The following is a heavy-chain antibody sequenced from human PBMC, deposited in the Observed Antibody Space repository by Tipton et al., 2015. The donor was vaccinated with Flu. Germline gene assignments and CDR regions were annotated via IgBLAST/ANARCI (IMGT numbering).Heavy chain of an antibody. V-gene: IGHV4-38-2*02. Sequence: GLVKPSQTLSLTCSVSGDSIGSPYFWGWIRQPPGKGLEWIGNIHQAGTTYYNPSLMSRITITVDRPKNHFSLRLTSVTAADTAVYYCARDRWEYIRGFDSWGQGTLVTVSP. D-gene: IGHD2/OR15-2a*01. CDR2: IHQAGTT. J-gene: IGHJ4*02. CDR3: ARDRWEYIRGFDS. CDR1: GDSIGSPYF.